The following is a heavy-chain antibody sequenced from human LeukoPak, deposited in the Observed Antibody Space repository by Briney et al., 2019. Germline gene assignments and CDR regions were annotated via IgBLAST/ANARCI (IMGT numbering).Heavy chain of an antibody. J-gene: IGHJ3*02. V-gene: IGHV5-51*01. CDR1: GYSFTSYW. CDR2: IYPGDSAT. CDR3: ARRFRDAFDI. Sequence: GESLQISWKGSGYSFTSYWSCWVRQMPGKGLEWMGIIYPGDSATRYSPSFQGQVTISADKSLSSADLQWSSLQASDTAMYYCARRFRDAFDIWGQGTMVTVSS.